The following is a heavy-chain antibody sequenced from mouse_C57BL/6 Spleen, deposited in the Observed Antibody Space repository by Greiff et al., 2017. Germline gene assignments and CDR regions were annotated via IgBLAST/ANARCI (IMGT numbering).Heavy chain of an antibody. V-gene: IGHV1-15*01. CDR2: IDPETGGT. CDR1: GYTFTDYD. Sequence: QVQLQQSGAELVRPGASVTLSCKASGYTFTDYDMHWVKQTPVHGLEWIGAIDPETGGTAYNQKFKGKAILTADKSSSTAYMELRSLTSDDSAVYYFTRCYGSRTFDYWGQGTTLTVSS. CDR3: TRCYGSRTFDY. J-gene: IGHJ2*01. D-gene: IGHD1-1*01.